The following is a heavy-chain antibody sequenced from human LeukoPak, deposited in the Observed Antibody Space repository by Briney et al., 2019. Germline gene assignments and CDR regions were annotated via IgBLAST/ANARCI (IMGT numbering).Heavy chain of an antibody. CDR2: ISYSGDT. CDR1: GGSISSCF. D-gene: IGHD5-12*01. V-gene: IGHV4-59*08. J-gene: IGHJ2*01. Sequence: SETLSLTCTVSGGSISSCFWSWLRQPPGKRLEWIGYISYSGDTDYNPSLKSRVTLSVDTSKNRLSLKLSSVTAADTAVYYCARKLSRGGFNGYDYWYFDLWGRGTLVTVSS. CDR3: ARKLSRGGFNGYDYWYFDL.